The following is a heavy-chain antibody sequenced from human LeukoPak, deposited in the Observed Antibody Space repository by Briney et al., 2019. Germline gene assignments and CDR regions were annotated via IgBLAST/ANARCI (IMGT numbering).Heavy chain of an antibody. Sequence: GGSLRLSCAASGFTFDDYGMSWVRQAPGKGLEWVSGINWNGGSTGYADSVKGRFTISRDNAKHSLYLQMNSLRAEDTALYYCARALPAFDYYDSSGYFDYWGQGTLVTVSS. CDR1: GFTFDDYG. V-gene: IGHV3-20*04. D-gene: IGHD3-22*01. CDR2: INWNGGST. CDR3: ARALPAFDYYDSSGYFDY. J-gene: IGHJ4*02.